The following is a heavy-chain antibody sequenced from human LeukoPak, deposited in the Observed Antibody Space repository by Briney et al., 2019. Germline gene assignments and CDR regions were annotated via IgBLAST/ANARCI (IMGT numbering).Heavy chain of an antibody. Sequence: GGSLRLSCAASGFTFSTYAMSWVRQAPGKGLEWVSAISDSGGDTYYADSVKGRFTISRDNSKNTLYLQMNSLRAEDTAVYYCARVPLFENGMDVWGQGITVTVSS. J-gene: IGHJ6*02. CDR3: ARVPLFENGMDV. CDR1: GFTFSTYA. CDR2: ISDSGGDT. V-gene: IGHV3-23*01. D-gene: IGHD3-3*01.